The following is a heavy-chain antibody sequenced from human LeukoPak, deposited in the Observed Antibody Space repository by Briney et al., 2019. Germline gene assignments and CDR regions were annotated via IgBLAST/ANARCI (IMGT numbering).Heavy chain of an antibody. J-gene: IGHJ5*02. D-gene: IGHD3-10*01. CDR1: GFSLSTSGVG. CDR3: EHTLIFYGSGSNWFDP. CDR2: IYWDDDK. Sequence: SGPTLVKPTQTLTLTCTFSGFSLSTSGVGVGWIRQPPGKALEWLALIYWDDDKRYSPSLKSRLTITKDTSKNQVVLTMTNMDPLDTATYSCEHTLIFYGSGSNWFDPWGPGILVTVSS. V-gene: IGHV2-5*02.